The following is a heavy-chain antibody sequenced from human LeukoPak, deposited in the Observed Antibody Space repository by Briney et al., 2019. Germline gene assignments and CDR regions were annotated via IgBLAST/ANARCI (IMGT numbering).Heavy chain of an antibody. CDR1: VGAFRSYS. J-gene: IGHJ4*02. D-gene: IGHD3-22*01. CDR3: ARRLNYYDSSGYPSSSDY. V-gene: IGHV1-69*05. Sequence: SVKVSCKASVGAFRSYSINWVRQAPGQGLEWMGWVIPIFGTSNYAQKFQGRVTITTDESTSTAYMELSSLRSEDTAVYYCARRLNYYDSSGYPSSSDYWGQGTLVTVSS. CDR2: VIPIFGTS.